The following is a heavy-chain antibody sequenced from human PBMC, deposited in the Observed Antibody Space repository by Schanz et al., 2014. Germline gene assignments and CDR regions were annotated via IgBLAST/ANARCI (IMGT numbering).Heavy chain of an antibody. J-gene: IGHJ6*03. CDR2: IPWNGAAI. Sequence: EVQVVESGGGLVQPGGSLRLSCTASGFNSDDYAMHWVRQAPGKGLEWVANIPWNGAAIGYAGSVRGRFTISRDSAKNSLYHQMNSLRPEDTALYCGAKGSRSGSKVMDVWGKGTTVTVSS. CDR1: GFNSDDYA. V-gene: IGHV3-9*02. D-gene: IGHD3-10*01. CDR3: AKGSRSGSKVMDV.